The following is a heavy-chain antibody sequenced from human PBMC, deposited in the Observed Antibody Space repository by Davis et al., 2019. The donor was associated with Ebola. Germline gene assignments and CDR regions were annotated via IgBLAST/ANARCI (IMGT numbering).Heavy chain of an antibody. CDR1: GFTFSSYS. J-gene: IGHJ5*02. V-gene: IGHV3-21*01. Sequence: GGSLRLSCPASGFTFSSYSMNWVRQAPGKGLGWVSSISSSSSYLYYAYSVKGRFTTSRDNAKNPLYLQMNSLRAEDTAVYYCAKDQNYYDSSGYYWAVGNWFDPWGQGTLVTVSS. CDR2: ISSSSSYL. CDR3: AKDQNYYDSSGYYWAVGNWFDP. D-gene: IGHD3-22*01.